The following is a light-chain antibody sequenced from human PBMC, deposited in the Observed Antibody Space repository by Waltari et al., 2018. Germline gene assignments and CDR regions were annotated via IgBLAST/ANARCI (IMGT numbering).Light chain of an antibody. CDR2: GKN. CDR3: HSRDSSGDVV. J-gene: IGLJ2*01. V-gene: IGLV3-19*01. Sequence: SSELTQDPAVSVALGQTVRIQCQGVSLRTYYVSWFQQKPGQAPALVIYGKNNRPSGIPDRFSASTSGSTSSLTIIGAQAEDEADYYCHSRDSSGDVVIGGGTKLTVV. CDR1: SLRTYY.